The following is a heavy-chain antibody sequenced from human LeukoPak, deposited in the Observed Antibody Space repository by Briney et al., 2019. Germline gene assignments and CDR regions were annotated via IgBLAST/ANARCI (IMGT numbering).Heavy chain of an antibody. Sequence: PGGSLRLSCAASGFTFSDYYMSWIRPAPGRGLEWVSYISSSGSTIYYADSVKGRFTISRDNAKNSLYLQMNSLRAEDTAVYYCARDNIGYGSGSAIDYWGQGTLVTVSS. D-gene: IGHD3-10*01. V-gene: IGHV3-11*01. CDR3: ARDNIGYGSGSAIDY. J-gene: IGHJ4*02. CDR1: GFTFSDYY. CDR2: ISSSGSTI.